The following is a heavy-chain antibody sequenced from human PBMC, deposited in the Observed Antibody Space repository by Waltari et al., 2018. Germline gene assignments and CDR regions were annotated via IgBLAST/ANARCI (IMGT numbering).Heavy chain of an antibody. J-gene: IGHJ4*02. CDR2: IYYSGST. D-gene: IGHD4-4*01. V-gene: IGHV4-31*01. CDR3: ARVDYSNYGFDY. CDR1: GDSIRSGGSS. Sequence: QVQLQESGPGLVQPSQTLYLTCSVSGDSIRSGGSSRSWTRQHPGKGLEWIGYIYYSGSTYYNPSLKSLVTISVDTSKNQFSLKLNSVTAADTAVYYCARVDYSNYGFDYWGQGALVTVSS.